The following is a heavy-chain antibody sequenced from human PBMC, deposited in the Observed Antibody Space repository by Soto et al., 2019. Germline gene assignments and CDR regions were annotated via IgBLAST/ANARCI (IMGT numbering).Heavy chain of an antibody. Sequence: GGSLRLSCAASGFTLSSYAMSWVRQAPGKGLEWVSAISGSGGSTYYADSVKGRFTISRDNSKNTLYLQMNSLRAEDTAVYYCAKDRLAYYEILTGYLSYYFDYWGQGTLVTVSS. CDR3: AKDRLAYYEILTGYLSYYFDY. CDR1: GFTLSSYA. D-gene: IGHD3-9*01. CDR2: ISGSGGST. V-gene: IGHV3-23*01. J-gene: IGHJ4*02.